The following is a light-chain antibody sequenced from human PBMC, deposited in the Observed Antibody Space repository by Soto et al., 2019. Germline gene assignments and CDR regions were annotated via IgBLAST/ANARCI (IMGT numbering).Light chain of an antibody. Sequence: QSALTQPPSVSGSPGQSVTISCTGTSSDVGSYNRVSWYQQPPGTAPKLMIYDVSNRPSGVPDRFSGSKSGNTASLTISGLQAEEEAEYYCSSYTTSSTDVFGTGTKLTAL. CDR2: DVS. J-gene: IGLJ1*01. CDR1: SSDVGSYNR. V-gene: IGLV2-18*02. CDR3: SSYTTSSTDV.